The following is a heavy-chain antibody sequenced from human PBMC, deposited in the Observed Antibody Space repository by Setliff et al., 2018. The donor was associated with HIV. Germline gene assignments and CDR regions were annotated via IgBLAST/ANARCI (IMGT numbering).Heavy chain of an antibody. CDR3: ARGRDYTGSWFRPFYLDF. Sequence: ETLSLTCTVSGGSISSSSYYWGWIRQPPGKGLEWIGYIYYFGSTNYNPSLKSRVTISVDTSKNQFSLKLSSVTAADTAIYYCARGRDYTGSWFRPFYLDFWGHGNLVTVSS. CDR2: IYYFGST. CDR1: GGSISSSSYY. D-gene: IGHD3-3*01. J-gene: IGHJ4*01. V-gene: IGHV4-61*05.